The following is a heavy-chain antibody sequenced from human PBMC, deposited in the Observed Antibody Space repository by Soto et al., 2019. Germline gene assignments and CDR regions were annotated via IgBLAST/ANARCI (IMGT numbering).Heavy chain of an antibody. V-gene: IGHV4-39*01. J-gene: IGHJ5*02. CDR2: IYYSGST. CDR3: ARLYRIHYDRWFDP. D-gene: IGHD3-3*01. Sequence: QLQLQESGPGLVKRSETLSLTCTVSVGSISSSSYYWGWIRQPPGKGLEWIGSIYYSGSTYYNPSLKSRVTLSIDTSKNQFSLKLSSVTAADTAVYYCARLYRIHYDRWFDPWGQGTLVTVSS. CDR1: VGSISSSSYY.